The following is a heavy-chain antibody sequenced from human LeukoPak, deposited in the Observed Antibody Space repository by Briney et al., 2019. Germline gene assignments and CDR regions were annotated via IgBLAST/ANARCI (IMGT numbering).Heavy chain of an antibody. CDR3: ARPTTGKRVGKTNFDY. CDR1: GGSFSGYY. J-gene: IGHJ4*02. V-gene: IGHV4-34*01. CDR2: INHSGST. Sequence: PSETLSLTCAVYGGSFSGYYWSWIRQPPGKGLEWIGEINHSGSTNYNPSLKSRVTISVDTSKNQFSLKLSSVTAADTAVYYCARPTTGKRVGKTNFDYWGQETLVTVSS. D-gene: IGHD2-8*01.